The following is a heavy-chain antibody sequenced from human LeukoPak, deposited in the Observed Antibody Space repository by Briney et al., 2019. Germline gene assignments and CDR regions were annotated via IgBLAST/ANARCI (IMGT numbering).Heavy chain of an antibody. D-gene: IGHD2-2*01. V-gene: IGHV3-30*04. Sequence: GGSLRLSCAASGFTLNSYAMDWVRQAPGKGLEWVAFISYDGTNKYYADSVEGRFTFSRDISKNTLYLHMNSLGAEDTAVYYCARVGLQYCSSTSCFYFDYWGQGSLVTVSS. CDR1: GFTLNSYA. J-gene: IGHJ4*02. CDR3: ARVGLQYCSSTSCFYFDY. CDR2: ISYDGTNK.